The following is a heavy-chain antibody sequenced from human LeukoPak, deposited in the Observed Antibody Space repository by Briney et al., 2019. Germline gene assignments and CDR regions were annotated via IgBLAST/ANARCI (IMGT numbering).Heavy chain of an antibody. V-gene: IGHV7-4-1*02. CDR3: ARGGCSGYDFVPVGY. CDR2: INTNTGNP. Sequence: ASVKVSCKASGYTFTSYAMNWVRQAPGQGLEWMGWINTNTGNPTYAQGFTGRFVFSLDTSVSTAYLQISSLKAEDTAVYYCARGGCSGYDFVPVGYWGQGTLVTVSS. J-gene: IGHJ4*02. CDR1: GYTFTSYA. D-gene: IGHD5-12*01.